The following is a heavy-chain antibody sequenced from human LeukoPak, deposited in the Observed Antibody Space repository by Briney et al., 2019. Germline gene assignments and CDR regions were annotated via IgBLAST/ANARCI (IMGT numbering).Heavy chain of an antibody. CDR3: ARDQYDTWSRRGNFDS. J-gene: IGHJ4*02. V-gene: IGHV3-7*03. Sequence: GGSLRLSCVASGFTFGKYWMSWARQAPGKGLEWVANIKLDGSGKNYVDSVKGRFTISRDNTKNSLYLQMNSLRAEDTAVFYCARDQYDTWSRRGNFDSWGQGTLVIVSS. CDR1: GFTFGKYW. D-gene: IGHD3-3*01. CDR2: IKLDGSGK.